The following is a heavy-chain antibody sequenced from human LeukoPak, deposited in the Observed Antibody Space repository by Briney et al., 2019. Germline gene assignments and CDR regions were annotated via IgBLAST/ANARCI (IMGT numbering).Heavy chain of an antibody. CDR1: GGTFSSYA. D-gene: IGHD3-10*01. V-gene: IGHV1-69*13. J-gene: IGHJ6*04. CDR3: ARAGGYYYGSGSGNYYYYYGMDV. CDR2: IIPIFGTA. Sequence: ASVEVSCKASGGTFSSYAISWVRQAPGQGLEWMGGIIPIFGTANYAQKFQGRVTITADESTSTAYMELSSLRSEDTAVYYCARAGGYYYGSGSGNYYYYYGMDVWGKGTTVTVSS.